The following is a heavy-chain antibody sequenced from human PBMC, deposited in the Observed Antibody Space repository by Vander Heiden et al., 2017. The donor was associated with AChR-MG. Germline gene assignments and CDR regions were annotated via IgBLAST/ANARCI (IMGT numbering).Heavy chain of an antibody. J-gene: IGHJ4*02. Sequence: EVQLVETGGGLVQPGGPLRLSCAASGFTFSSYDMHWVRQVTGKGLEWVSSIGSAGETFYLGSVKGRFTISRENAKNSLYLQMNSLSAGDTAVYYCATANPGNFDYWGQGTLVTVSS. CDR2: IGSAGET. CDR1: GFTFSSYD. CDR3: ATANPGNFDY. V-gene: IGHV3-13*01. D-gene: IGHD1-26*01.